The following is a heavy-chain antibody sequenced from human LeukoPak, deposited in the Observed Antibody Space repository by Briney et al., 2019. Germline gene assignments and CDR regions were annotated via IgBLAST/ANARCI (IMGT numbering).Heavy chain of an antibody. CDR3: ARGKVVVAATADY. D-gene: IGHD2-15*01. V-gene: IGHV3-30*02. Sequence: GGSLRLSCAASGFTFSSYDMYWVRQAPGKGLDWVAFVRYDGSQKYYADSVKGRFTISRDNAKNSLYLQMNSLRAEDTAVYYCARGKVVVAATADYWGQGTLVTVSS. CDR2: VRYDGSQK. CDR1: GFTFSSYD. J-gene: IGHJ4*02.